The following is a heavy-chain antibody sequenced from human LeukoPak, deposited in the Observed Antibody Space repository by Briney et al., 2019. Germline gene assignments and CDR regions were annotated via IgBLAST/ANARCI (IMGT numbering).Heavy chain of an antibody. CDR3: ASDYDSSGYYFI. Sequence: SETLSLTCTVSGGSISRYYWSWIRQPPGKGLEWIGYIYYSGSANYNPSLKSRVTISVDTSKNQFSLKLSSVTAADTAVYYCASDYDSSGYYFIWGQGTLVTVSS. D-gene: IGHD3-22*01. V-gene: IGHV4-59*08. CDR2: IYYSGSA. J-gene: IGHJ4*02. CDR1: GGSISRYY.